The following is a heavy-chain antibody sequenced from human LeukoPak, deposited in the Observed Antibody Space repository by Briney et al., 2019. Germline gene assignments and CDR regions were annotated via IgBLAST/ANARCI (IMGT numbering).Heavy chain of an antibody. Sequence: ASVRVSCKASGYTFTDYHMHWVRQAPGQGLELMGWINPNSDGTNFAQKFQGRVTMTRDTSISTAYMEVSSLRPDDTAVYYCARGQEGAATMDSWGQGTLVTVSS. V-gene: IGHV1-2*02. CDR3: ARGQEGAATMDS. D-gene: IGHD1-26*01. CDR2: INPNSDGT. CDR1: GYTFTDYH. J-gene: IGHJ4*02.